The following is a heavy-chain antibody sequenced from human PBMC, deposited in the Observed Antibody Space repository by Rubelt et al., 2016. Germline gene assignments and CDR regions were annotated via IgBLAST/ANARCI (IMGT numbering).Heavy chain of an antibody. CDR1: GFTLSSHS. V-gene: IGHV3-48*04. Sequence: EVQLVESGGGLAQPGGSLRLSCAVSGFTLSSHSMNWVRQAPGKGLEWVSYISSTGRTIHYADSVKGRFTISRDNAKNSLYLQMNSLRVEDTAVYYCARTEVGGFFDYWGQGALVTVSS. CDR2: ISSTGRTI. D-gene: IGHD1-26*01. J-gene: IGHJ4*02. CDR3: ARTEVGGFFDY.